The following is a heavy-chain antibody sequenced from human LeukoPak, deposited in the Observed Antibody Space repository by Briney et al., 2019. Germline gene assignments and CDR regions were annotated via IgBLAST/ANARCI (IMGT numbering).Heavy chain of an antibody. CDR3: ARTPKYSSSWYYYYYYMDV. J-gene: IGHJ6*03. V-gene: IGHV4-61*01. D-gene: IGHD6-13*01. Sequence: PSETLSLTCTVSGGSVSSGSYYWSWIRQPPGKGLEWIGYIYYSGSTNYNPSLKSRVTISVDTSKNQFSLKLSSVTAADTAVYYCARTPKYSSSWYYYYYYMDVWGKGTTVTVSS. CDR1: GGSVSSGSYY. CDR2: IYYSGST.